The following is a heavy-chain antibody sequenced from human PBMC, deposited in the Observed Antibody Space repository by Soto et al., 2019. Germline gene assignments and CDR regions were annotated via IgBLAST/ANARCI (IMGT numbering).Heavy chain of an antibody. Sequence: GGSVRLSCADSGFTCSNYDMHWVRQAPGEGLEWVSGIGAASDAYYPVSVQGRFTVSRDNAKKSLYLQMNSLRAGDTAVYYCARGVLGPGDYYYGMDVWGQGTTVTVSS. V-gene: IGHV3-13*01. D-gene: IGHD7-27*01. CDR3: ARGVLGPGDYYYGMDV. CDR1: GFTCSNYD. CDR2: IGAASDA. J-gene: IGHJ6*02.